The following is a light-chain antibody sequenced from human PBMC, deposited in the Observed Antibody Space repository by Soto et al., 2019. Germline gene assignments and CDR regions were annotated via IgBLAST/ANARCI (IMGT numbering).Light chain of an antibody. CDR3: QESYTTPVA. Sequence: DIQMSQSPSSLSASVGDRVTITCRASQSISSYLNWYQQKPGKAPKLLVYDASSLQSGVPSRFSVSGAGTDFTLTISSLQPEDFATYYCQESYTTPVAFGQGTKVEI. CDR2: DAS. J-gene: IGKJ1*01. CDR1: QSISSY. V-gene: IGKV1-39*01.